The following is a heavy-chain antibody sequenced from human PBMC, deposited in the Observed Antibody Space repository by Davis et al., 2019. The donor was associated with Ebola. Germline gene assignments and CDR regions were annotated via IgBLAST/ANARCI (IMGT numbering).Heavy chain of an antibody. Sequence: GESLKISCKGSGYSFTSYWISWVRQMPGKGLEWMGRIDPSDSYTNYSPSFQGHVTISADKSISTAYLQWSSLKASDTAMYYWARHGCGGDCYSDDWGQGTLVTVSS. J-gene: IGHJ4*02. CDR1: GYSFTSYW. CDR2: IDPSDSYT. V-gene: IGHV5-10-1*01. D-gene: IGHD2-21*02. CDR3: ARHGCGGDCYSDD.